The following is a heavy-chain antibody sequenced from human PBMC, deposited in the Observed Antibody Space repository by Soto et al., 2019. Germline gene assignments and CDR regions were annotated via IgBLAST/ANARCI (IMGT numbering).Heavy chain of an antibody. CDR3: ARESRVTPAFDY. V-gene: IGHV3-30-3*01. Sequence: PGGSLRLSCAASGFTFSSYAMHWVRQAPGKGLEWVAVISYDGSNKYYADSVKGRFTISRDNSKNTLYLQMNSLRAEDTAVYYCARESRVTPAFDYWGQGTLVTVSS. CDR1: GFTFSSYA. CDR2: ISYDGSNK. J-gene: IGHJ4*02. D-gene: IGHD4-4*01.